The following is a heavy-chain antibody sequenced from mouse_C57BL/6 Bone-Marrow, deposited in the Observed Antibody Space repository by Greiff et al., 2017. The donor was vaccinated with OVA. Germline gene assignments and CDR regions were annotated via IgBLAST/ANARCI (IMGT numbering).Heavy chain of an antibody. V-gene: IGHV1-5*01. CDR3: ARGVYYDGNDYAMDY. CDR1: GYTFTSYC. D-gene: IGHD1-1*01. Sequence: EVQRQESGTVLARPGASVKMSCKTSGYTFTSYCMHWVKQRPGQGLEWIGAIHPGNGDTSYNQKFKGKAKLTAVTSASTAYMELSSLTNEDSAVYYCARGVYYDGNDYAMDYWGQGTSVTVSS. J-gene: IGHJ4*01. CDR2: IHPGNGDT.